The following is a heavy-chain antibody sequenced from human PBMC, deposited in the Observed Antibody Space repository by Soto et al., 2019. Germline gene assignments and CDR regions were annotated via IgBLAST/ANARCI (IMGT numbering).Heavy chain of an antibody. CDR2: IVVGSGNT. V-gene: IGHV1-58*01. CDR1: GFTFTSSA. J-gene: IGHJ4*02. Sequence: GASVKVSCKASGFTFTSSAVQWVRQARGQRLEWIGWIVVGSGNTNYAQKFQERVTITRDMSTSTAYMELSSLRSEDTAVYYCAAGPPHILSGPGYWGQGTLVTVSS. D-gene: IGHD5-12*01. CDR3: AAGPPHILSGPGY.